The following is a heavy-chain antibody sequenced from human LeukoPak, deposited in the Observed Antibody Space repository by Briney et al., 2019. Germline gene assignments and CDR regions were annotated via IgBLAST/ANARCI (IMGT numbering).Heavy chain of an antibody. Sequence: GGSLRLSCAASGFTFSSYGMHWVRQAPGKGLEWVAFIRYDGSNKYYADSVKGRFTISRDNSKNTLYLQMNSLRAEDTAVYYCATVALTGTKRNAFDIWGQGTMVTVSS. V-gene: IGHV3-30*02. CDR2: IRYDGSNK. CDR1: GFTFSSYG. D-gene: IGHD1-7*01. J-gene: IGHJ3*02. CDR3: ATVALTGTKRNAFDI.